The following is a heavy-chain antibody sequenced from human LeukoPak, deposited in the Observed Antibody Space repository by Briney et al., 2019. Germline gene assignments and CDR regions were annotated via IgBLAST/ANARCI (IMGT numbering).Heavy chain of an antibody. CDR3: VTYDVAADTGFDY. CDR1: GYTLTELS. D-gene: IGHD6-13*01. V-gene: IGHV1-24*01. CDR2: FDPEDGET. Sequence: ASVKDSCKVSGYTLTELSVHWVRLAPGKGLEWMGGFDPEDGETIYAQKFQGRVTMTEDTSTDTAYMELSSLRSEDTAVYYCVTYDVAADTGFDYWGQGTLVTVSS. J-gene: IGHJ4*02.